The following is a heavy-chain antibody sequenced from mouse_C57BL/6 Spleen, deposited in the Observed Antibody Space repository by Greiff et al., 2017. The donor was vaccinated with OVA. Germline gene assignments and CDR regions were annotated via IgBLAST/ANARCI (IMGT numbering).Heavy chain of an antibody. CDR2: ISGGGGNT. J-gene: IGHJ1*03. Sequence: EVKLMESGGGLVKPGGSLKLSCAASGFTFSSYTMSWVRQTPEKRLEWVATISGGGGNTYYPDSVKGRFTISRDNAKNTLYLQMSSLRSEDTALYYCARHGGSSLNWYFDVWGTGTTVTVSS. V-gene: IGHV5-9*01. D-gene: IGHD1-1*01. CDR1: GFTFSSYT. CDR3: ARHGGSSLNWYFDV.